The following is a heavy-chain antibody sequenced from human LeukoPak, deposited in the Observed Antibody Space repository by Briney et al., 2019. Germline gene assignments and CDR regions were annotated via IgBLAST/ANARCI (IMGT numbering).Heavy chain of an antibody. J-gene: IGHJ4*02. D-gene: IGHD3-9*01. CDR2: IKQDGSEK. CDR1: GFTFSSYW. CDR3: ARDPPTGDWLPLFDY. Sequence: PGGSLRLSCAASGFTFSSYWMSWVRQATGKGLEWVANIKQDGSEKYYVDSVKGRFTISRDNAKNSLYLQMNSLRAEDTAVYYCARDPPTGDWLPLFDYWGQGTLVTVSS. V-gene: IGHV3-7*03.